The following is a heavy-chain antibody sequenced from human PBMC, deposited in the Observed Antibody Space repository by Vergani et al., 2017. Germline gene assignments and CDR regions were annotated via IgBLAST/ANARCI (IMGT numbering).Heavy chain of an antibody. CDR2: IYHSGST. CDR3: ARMDIVATSSDY. J-gene: IGHJ4*02. D-gene: IGHD5-12*01. V-gene: IGHV4-38-2*02. CDR1: GYSISSGYY. Sequence: QVQLQESGPGLVKPSETLSLICTVSGYSISSGYYWGWIRQPPGKGLEWIGSIYHSGSTYYNPSLKSLVNISVDTSKNQFSRKLSSVTAADPAVYYCARMDIVATSSDYWGQGTLVGVSS.